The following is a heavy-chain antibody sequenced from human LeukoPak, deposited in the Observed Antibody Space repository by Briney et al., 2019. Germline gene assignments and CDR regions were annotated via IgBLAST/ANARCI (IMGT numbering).Heavy chain of an antibody. V-gene: IGHV3-7*03. J-gene: IGHJ3*02. D-gene: IGHD3-9*01. CDR1: GFTFSSYW. CDR3: AKNYDILTGYYMGDAFDI. CDR2: IKQDGSEK. Sequence: PGGSLRLSCAASGFTFSSYWMNWVRQAPGKGLEWVANIKQDGSEKYYVDSVKGRFTISRDNAKNSLYLQMNSLRAEDTAVYYCAKNYDILTGYYMGDAFDIWGQGTMVTVSS.